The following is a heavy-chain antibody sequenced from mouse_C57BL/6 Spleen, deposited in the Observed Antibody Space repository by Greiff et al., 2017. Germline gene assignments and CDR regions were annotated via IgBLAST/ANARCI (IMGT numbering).Heavy chain of an antibody. V-gene: IGHV5-17*01. CDR1: GFTFSDYG. D-gene: IGHD2-4*01. CDR3: ARDYGGAMDY. J-gene: IGHJ4*01. Sequence: EVMLVESGGGLVKPGGSLKLSCAASGFTFSDYGMHWVRQAPEKGLEWVAYISSGSSTIYYADTVKGRCTISRDNAKNTLFLQMTSLRSEDTAMYYCARDYGGAMDYWGQGTSVTVSS. CDR2: ISSGSSTI.